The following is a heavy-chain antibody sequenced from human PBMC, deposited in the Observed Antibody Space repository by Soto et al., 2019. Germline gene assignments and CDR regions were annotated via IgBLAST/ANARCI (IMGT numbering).Heavy chain of an antibody. Sequence: QVQLVQSGAEVKKPGASVKVSCKASGYTFTKVGIGWVRQAPGQGLEWLGWLSTYKEDRNYAQRVQDRVSMTADTSSSTVYMEVKALISDDTAVYYFARISLGPAPTDAFDILGQGTMVTVSS. CDR1: GYTFTKVG. D-gene: IGHD1-26*01. V-gene: IGHV1-18*01. CDR2: LSTYKEDR. CDR3: ARISLGPAPTDAFDI. J-gene: IGHJ3*02.